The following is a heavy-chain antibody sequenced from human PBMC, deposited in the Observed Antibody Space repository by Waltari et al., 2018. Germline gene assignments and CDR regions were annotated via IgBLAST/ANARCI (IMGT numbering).Heavy chain of an antibody. CDR1: GFTFSRYW. CDR2: INSDGSST. D-gene: IGHD6-19*01. V-gene: IGHV3-74*01. J-gene: IGHJ6*02. CDR3: ARVATKTYSSPVPGRPYYYGMDV. Sequence: EEQLVESGGGLAQPGESLRLSCAASGFTFSRYWMEWVSQAPGKGLVWVSRINSDGSSTTYADSVKGRFTISRDNAKNTLYVQMNRLRAEDTAVYYCARVATKTYSSPVPGRPYYYGMDVWGQGTTVTVSS.